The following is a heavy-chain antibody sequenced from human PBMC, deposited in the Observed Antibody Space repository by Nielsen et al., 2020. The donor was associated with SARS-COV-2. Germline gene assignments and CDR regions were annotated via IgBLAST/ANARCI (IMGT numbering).Heavy chain of an antibody. J-gene: IGHJ4*02. Sequence: ASVKVSCKASGYTFTGYYMHWVRQAPGQGLEWMGRINPNSGGTNYAQKFQGRVTMTRDTSISTAYMELSRLRSDDTAVYYCARDSSSGWYFRSLDYWGQGTLVTVSS. V-gene: IGHV1-2*06. D-gene: IGHD6-13*01. CDR1: GYTFTGYY. CDR2: INPNSGGT. CDR3: ARDSSSGWYFRSLDY.